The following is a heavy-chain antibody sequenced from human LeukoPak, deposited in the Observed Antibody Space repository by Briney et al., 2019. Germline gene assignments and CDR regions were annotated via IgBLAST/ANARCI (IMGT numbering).Heavy chain of an antibody. D-gene: IGHD3-22*01. CDR2: INPNSGGT. CDR1: GYTFTGYY. CDR3: ARDPIDSSGYYVFDP. V-gene: IGHV1-2*02. Sequence: ASVKVSCKASGYTFTGYYMHWVRQAPGQGLEWMGWINPNSGGTNYAQKFQGRVTMTRDTSISTAYIELSRLRSDDPAVYYCARDPIDSSGYYVFDPWGQGTLVTVSS. J-gene: IGHJ5*02.